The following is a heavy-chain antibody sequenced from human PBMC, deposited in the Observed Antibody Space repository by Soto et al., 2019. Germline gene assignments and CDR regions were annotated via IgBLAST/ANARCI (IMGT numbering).Heavy chain of an antibody. CDR3: SRSPEVGVRGAY. CDR2: ITVGSSHI. D-gene: IGHD3-16*01. V-gene: IGHV3-21*01. CDR1: GFPLSGYK. J-gene: IGHJ4*02. Sequence: PVGSRSRSCTVSGFPLSGYKINWVRQAPGKGLERVSSITVGSSHIYQPNSMKGRFTISRDDAKNSVYLQIDSLRDEDTALYYCSRSPEVGVRGAYWGQGTLVTVSS.